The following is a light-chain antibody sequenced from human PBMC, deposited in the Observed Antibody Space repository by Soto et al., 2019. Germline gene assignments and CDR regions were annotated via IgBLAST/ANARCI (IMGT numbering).Light chain of an antibody. J-gene: IGLJ1*01. CDR2: EVS. CDR3: NSYTSRNPYV. CDR1: SSDVGGYRY. Sequence: QSVLAQPASVSGSPGQSITISCTGTSSDVGGYRYVSWFQQHPGKAPKLIICEVSHRPSGVSNRFSGSKSGNTASLTISGLQDEDEADYYCNSYTSRNPYVFGSGTKVTVL. V-gene: IGLV2-14*01.